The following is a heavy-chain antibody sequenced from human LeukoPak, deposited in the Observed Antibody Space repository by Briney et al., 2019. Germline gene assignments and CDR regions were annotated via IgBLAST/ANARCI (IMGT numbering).Heavy chain of an antibody. CDR2: ISASGST. CDR1: GGSISSYY. J-gene: IGHJ5*02. CDR3: ATDISWFDP. V-gene: IGHV4-4*07. Sequence: SETLSLTCTVSGGSISSYYWSWIRQPTGKGLEWIGRISASGSTNYAPSLRSRVTMSVDTSTNQFSLKLSSVTAADTAVYYCATDISWFDPWGRGTLVTVSS.